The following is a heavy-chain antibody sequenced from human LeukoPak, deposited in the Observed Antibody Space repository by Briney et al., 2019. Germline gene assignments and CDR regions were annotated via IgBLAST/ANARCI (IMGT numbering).Heavy chain of an antibody. V-gene: IGHV3-23*01. D-gene: IGHD3-10*01. J-gene: IGHJ4*02. Sequence: GGSLRLSCAASGFTFSRYGMSWVRQAPGKGLEWASAISGSGGSTYYTDSVKGRFTISSDNSKNTLYLQMNSLRVEDTAVYYCVRHAASGGSGVDHWGQGTLVTVSS. CDR2: ISGSGGST. CDR1: GFTFSRYG. CDR3: VRHAASGGSGVDH.